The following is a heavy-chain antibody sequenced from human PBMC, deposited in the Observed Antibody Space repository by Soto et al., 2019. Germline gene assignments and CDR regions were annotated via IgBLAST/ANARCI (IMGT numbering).Heavy chain of an antibody. Sequence: GGSLRLSCAASGFTVSSNYMTWVRQAPGKGLEWVGRIKSKTDGGTTDYAAPVKGRFTISRDDSKNTLYLQMNSLKTEDTAVYYCTTDSSGFDAFDIWGQGTMVTVSS. V-gene: IGHV3-15*07. CDR1: GFTVSSNY. J-gene: IGHJ3*02. CDR2: IKSKTDGGTT. CDR3: TTDSSGFDAFDI. D-gene: IGHD5-12*01.